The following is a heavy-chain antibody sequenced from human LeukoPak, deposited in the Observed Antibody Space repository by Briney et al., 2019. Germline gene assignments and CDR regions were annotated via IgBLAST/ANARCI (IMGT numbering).Heavy chain of an antibody. CDR3: ARDLSSSKAH. D-gene: IGHD6-13*01. V-gene: IGHV3-7*01. J-gene: IGHJ4*02. CDR1: GFTLSSYW. Sequence: GGSLRLSCAASGFTLSSYWMSWVRQAPGKGLEWVANIRQDGSEKYYVDSVKGRFTISRDNAKNSLYLQMNSLRAEDTAVYYCARDLSSSKAHWGQGTLVTVSS. CDR2: IRQDGSEK.